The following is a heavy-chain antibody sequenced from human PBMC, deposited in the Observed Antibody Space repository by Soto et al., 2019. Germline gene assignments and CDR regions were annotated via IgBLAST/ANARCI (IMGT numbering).Heavy chain of an antibody. CDR1: GGTFSSYA. D-gene: IGHD2-15*01. CDR2: IIPIVGTA. CDR3: AREVVVVVAATDYYGMDV. V-gene: IGHV1-69*01. Sequence: QVQLVQSGAEVKKPGSSVKVSCKASGGTFSSYAISWVRQAPGQGLEWMGGIIPIVGTANYAQKFQGRVTISADESTSTAYMELSSLRSEDTAVYYCAREVVVVVAATDYYGMDVWGQGTTVTVSS. J-gene: IGHJ6*02.